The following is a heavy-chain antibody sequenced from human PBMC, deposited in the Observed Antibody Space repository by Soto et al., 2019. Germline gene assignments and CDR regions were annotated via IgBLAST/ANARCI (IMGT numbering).Heavy chain of an antibody. CDR3: ARRHSGYGYFDY. CDR2: IYYSGST. Sequence: QLQLQESGPGLVKPSETLSLTCSVSGGSISSSSYFWGWIRQPPGKGLEWIANIYYSGSTYYNPSLKSRVTLAVDTSKNQFSLKLSSVTAADTAVYYCARRHSGYGYFDYWGQGTLVTVSS. V-gene: IGHV4-39*01. J-gene: IGHJ4*02. CDR1: GGSISSSSYF. D-gene: IGHD3-22*01.